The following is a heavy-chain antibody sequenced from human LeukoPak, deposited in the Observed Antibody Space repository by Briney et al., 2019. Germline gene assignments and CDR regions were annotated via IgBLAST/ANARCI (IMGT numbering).Heavy chain of an antibody. CDR2: IKQDGSEK. V-gene: IGHV3-7*01. Sequence: PGGSLRFSCAASGFTFSSYWMSWVRQAPGKGLEWVANIKQDGSEKYYVDSVKGRLTISRDNAKNSLYLQMNSLRAEDTAVYYCAREGGHYDILTGGDYWGQGTLVTVSS. CDR1: GFTFSSYW. CDR3: AREGGHYDILTGGDY. J-gene: IGHJ4*02. D-gene: IGHD3-9*01.